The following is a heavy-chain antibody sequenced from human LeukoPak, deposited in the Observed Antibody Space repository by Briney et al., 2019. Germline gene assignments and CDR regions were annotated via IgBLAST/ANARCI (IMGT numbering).Heavy chain of an antibody. CDR3: AREGCSSTSCYWEDAFDI. CDR2: ISSSSSYI. V-gene: IGHV3-21*01. D-gene: IGHD2-2*01. CDR1: GFTFSSYS. J-gene: IGHJ3*02. Sequence: GGSLRLSCAASGFTFSSYSMNWVRQAPGKGLEWVSSISSSSSYIYYADSVKGRFTISRDNAKNSLYLQMHSLRAEDTAVYYCAREGCSSTSCYWEDAFDIWGQGTMVTVSS.